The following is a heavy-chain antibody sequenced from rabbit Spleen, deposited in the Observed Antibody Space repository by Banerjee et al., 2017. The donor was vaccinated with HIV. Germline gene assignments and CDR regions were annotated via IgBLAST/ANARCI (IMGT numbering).Heavy chain of an antibody. CDR3: ARVKWDSVSGHVIGL. V-gene: IGHV1S45*01. Sequence: QEQLEESGGGLVKPEGSLTLTCKASGFDLSSYQYMSWVRQAPGKGLEWIGSINLGNSGSTYYASWAKGRFTISKASSTTVTLQLNSLTAADTATYFCARVKWDSVSGHVIGLWGQGTLVTVS. J-gene: IGHJ6*01. CDR1: GFDLSSYQY. D-gene: IGHD4-1*01. CDR2: INLGNSGST.